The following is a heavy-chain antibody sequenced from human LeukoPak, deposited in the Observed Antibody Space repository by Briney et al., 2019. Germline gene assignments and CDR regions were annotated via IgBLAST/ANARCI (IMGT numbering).Heavy chain of an antibody. D-gene: IGHD6-19*01. V-gene: IGHV3-30*18. CDR1: GFTFSSYG. J-gene: IGHJ4*02. CDR3: AKRSGDSSGWYALGY. CDR2: ISYDGSTK. Sequence: PGRSLRLSCAASGFTFSSYGVHWVRQAPGKGLEWVAVISYDGSTKYYADSVKGRFTIPRDNSKNTLYLQMNSLRGEDTAVYYCAKRSGDSSGWYALGYWGQGTLVTVSS.